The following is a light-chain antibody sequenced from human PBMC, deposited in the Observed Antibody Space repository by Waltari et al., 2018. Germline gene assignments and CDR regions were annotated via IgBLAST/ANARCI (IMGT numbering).Light chain of an antibody. CDR1: QRISNW. CDR2: KAA. V-gene: IGKV1-5*03. J-gene: IGKJ4*02. Sequence: CRAGQRISNWWAWYQHKPGKAPKLLSYKAATLESGVPSRFSGSGSETEFTLTISSLQPDDFATYYCQQYNSYSLLTFGGGTKVEIK. CDR3: QQYNSYSLLT.